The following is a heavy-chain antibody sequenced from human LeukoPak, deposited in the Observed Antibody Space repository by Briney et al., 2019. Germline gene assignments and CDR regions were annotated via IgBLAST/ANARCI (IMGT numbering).Heavy chain of an antibody. J-gene: IGHJ4*02. CDR3: ATSVLRFLESGAY. CDR2: ISGSGGST. V-gene: IGHV3-23*01. D-gene: IGHD3-3*01. CDR1: GFTFSSYA. Sequence: PEGSLRLSCAASGFTFSSYAMSWVRQAPGKGLEWVSAISGSGGSTYYADSVKGRFTISRDNSKNTLYLQMNSLRAEDTAVYYCATSVLRFLESGAYWGQGTLVTVSS.